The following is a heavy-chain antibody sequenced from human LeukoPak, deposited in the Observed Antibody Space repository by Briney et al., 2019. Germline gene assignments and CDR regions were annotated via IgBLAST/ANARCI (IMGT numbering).Heavy chain of an antibody. CDR2: IYNSWTT. Sequence: PSQTLSLTCTVSGDSVSSGSNYWSWIRQPAGKGLEWIGRIYNSWTTNYNPSLKSRVTISVDTSKNQFSLKLSSVTAADTAVYYCARDLSMADLGWFDPWGQGTLVTVSS. CDR3: ARDLSMADLGWFDP. D-gene: IGHD2-8*01. CDR1: GDSVSSGSNY. V-gene: IGHV4-61*02. J-gene: IGHJ5*02.